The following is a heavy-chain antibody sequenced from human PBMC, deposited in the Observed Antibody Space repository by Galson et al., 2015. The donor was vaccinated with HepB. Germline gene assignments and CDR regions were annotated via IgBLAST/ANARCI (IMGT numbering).Heavy chain of an antibody. V-gene: IGHV1-18*01. Sequence: SVKVSCKASGYTFTSYGISWVRQAPRQGLEWMGWISAYNGNTNYAQKLQGRVTMTTDTSTSTAYMELRSLRSDDTAVYYCARDTSSDWVIYYDYGMDVWGQGTTVTVSS. CDR2: ISAYNGNT. CDR1: GYTFTSYG. CDR3: ARDTSSDWVIYYDYGMDV. J-gene: IGHJ6*02. D-gene: IGHD2-21*01.